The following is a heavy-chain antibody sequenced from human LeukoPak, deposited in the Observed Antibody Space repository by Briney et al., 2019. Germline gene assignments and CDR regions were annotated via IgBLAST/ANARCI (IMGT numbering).Heavy chain of an antibody. CDR1: GGSISSSSYY. Sequence: PSETLSLTCTVPGGSISSSSYYWGWIRQPPGKGLEWIGSIYYSGSTYYNPSLKSRVTISVDTSKNQFSLKLSSVTAADTAVYYCARERIAVAGRGYYFDYWGQGTLVTVSS. V-gene: IGHV4-39*07. J-gene: IGHJ4*02. CDR2: IYYSGST. CDR3: ARERIAVAGRGYYFDY. D-gene: IGHD6-19*01.